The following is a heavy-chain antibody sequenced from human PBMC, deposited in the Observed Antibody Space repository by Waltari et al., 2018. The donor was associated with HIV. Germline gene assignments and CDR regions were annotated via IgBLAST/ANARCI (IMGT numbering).Heavy chain of an antibody. CDR2: IYSGGST. D-gene: IGHD2-21*02. Sequence: EVQLVESGGGLIQPGGSLRFSCAASGFSVSSNYMSWVRQAPGKGLEWVSVIYSGGSTYYADSVKGRFTISRDNSKNTLYLQMNSLRAEDTAVYYCARGFSCGGDCYYFDYWGQGTLVTVSS. J-gene: IGHJ4*02. CDR1: GFSVSSNY. CDR3: ARGFSCGGDCYYFDY. V-gene: IGHV3-53*01.